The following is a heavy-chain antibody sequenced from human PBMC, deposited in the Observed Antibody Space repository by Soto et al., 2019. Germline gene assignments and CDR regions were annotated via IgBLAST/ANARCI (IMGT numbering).Heavy chain of an antibody. V-gene: IGHV3-53*02. CDR3: ARRTILDY. CDR2: IYTGGST. Sequence: EVQLVETGGGLIQPGGSLRLSCAASGFTVSSNYMSWVRQAPGKGLEWVPVIYTGGSTYYADSVKGRFTISRDNSKNTLYLQMDSLRAEDTAVYYCARRTILDYWGQGNLVTVSS. CDR1: GFTVSSNY. D-gene: IGHD2-2*01. J-gene: IGHJ4*02.